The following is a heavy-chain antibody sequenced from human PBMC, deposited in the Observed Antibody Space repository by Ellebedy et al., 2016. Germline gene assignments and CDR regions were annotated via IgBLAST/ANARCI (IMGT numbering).Heavy chain of an antibody. D-gene: IGHD3-10*01. CDR2: VYYSGNT. CDR3: ARDLSGSGST. CDR1: GGSISSGSHS. V-gene: IGHV4-39*07. J-gene: IGHJ5*02. Sequence: GSLRLSCTVSGGSISSGSHSWGWIRQPPGKGLEWIASVYYSGNTHYNPSLKSRITISVDTSKNQFSLKMSSVTAADTAVYYCARDLSGSGSTWGQGTLVTVSS.